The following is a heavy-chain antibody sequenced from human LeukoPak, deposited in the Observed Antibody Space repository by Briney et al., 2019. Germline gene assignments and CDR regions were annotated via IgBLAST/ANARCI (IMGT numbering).Heavy chain of an antibody. CDR3: ARRHSGSYDGKHLFYP. Sequence: SETLSLTCTVSGGSISSSSYNWGWLRRPPGKALEWIGSVYYSGGTYYNPSLKSRVTISVDTSKNQFSLNLNSVTAADTAVYYCARRHSGSYDGKHLFYPWGQGNLVTVSS. J-gene: IGHJ5*02. CDR2: VYYSGGT. CDR1: GGSISSSSYN. V-gene: IGHV4-39*01. D-gene: IGHD1-26*01.